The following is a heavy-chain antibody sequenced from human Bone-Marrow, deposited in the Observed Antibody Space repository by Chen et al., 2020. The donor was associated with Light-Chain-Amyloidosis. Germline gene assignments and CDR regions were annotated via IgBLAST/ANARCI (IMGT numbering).Heavy chain of an antibody. V-gene: IGHV3-74*01. D-gene: IGHD1-20*01. CDR3: AREKITGPRQSDALDI. CDR2: INGDVGWT. Sequence: EAQLVESGGGLVQPGGSLRLSCAASGFSLRSYWMHWVRQVPGKGLVWVSRINGDVGWTNYAGSVKGRVTISKDNAKNTLYLQMNYLSAEDTAVYYCAREKITGPRQSDALDIWGQGTMVTVSS. J-gene: IGHJ3*02. CDR1: GFSLRSYW.